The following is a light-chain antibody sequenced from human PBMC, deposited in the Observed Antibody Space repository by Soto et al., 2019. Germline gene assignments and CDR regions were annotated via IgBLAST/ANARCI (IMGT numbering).Light chain of an antibody. J-gene: IGKJ5*01. Sequence: EVVLTQSPGTLSLSPGDRVTLSCKASQSIATPYLAWYQQTFGQAPRLLISSTSKRAPDIQDRFSGAGSGTDFTLTISRLESEDSGVYYCQHYTSLPLTFGQGTRLVI. CDR2: STS. CDR3: QHYTSLPLT. CDR1: QSIATPY. V-gene: IGKV3-20*01.